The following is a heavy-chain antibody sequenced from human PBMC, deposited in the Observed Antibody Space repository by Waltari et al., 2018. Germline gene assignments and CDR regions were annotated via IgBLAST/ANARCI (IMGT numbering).Heavy chain of an antibody. CDR1: GGSFSGYY. J-gene: IGHJ4*02. V-gene: IGHV4-34*01. CDR2: INHSGST. CDR3: ARSAGDILTGYYITKPFDY. D-gene: IGHD3-9*01. Sequence: QVQLQQWGAGLLKPSETLSLTCAVYGGSFSGYYWSWIRQPPGKGLEWIGEINHSGSTNYNPSLKSRVTISVDTSKNQFSLKLSSVTAADTAVYYCARSAGDILTGYYITKPFDYWGQGTLVTVSS.